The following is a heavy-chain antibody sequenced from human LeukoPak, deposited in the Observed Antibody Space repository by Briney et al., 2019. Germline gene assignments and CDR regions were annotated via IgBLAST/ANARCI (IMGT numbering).Heavy chain of an antibody. V-gene: IGHV3-23*01. CDR2: ISGSGDRI. CDR1: RFPFSNYG. Sequence: GGSLRLSCAASRFPFSNYGMSWVRQAPGKGLEWVSVISGSGDRIFYAESVKGRFTISRDNSNALYLEMNNLKADDTAVYYCVTLSSPVGYSFFDYGAREPLATVPS. J-gene: IGHJ4*02. D-gene: IGHD5-12*01. CDR3: VTLSSPVGYSFFDY.